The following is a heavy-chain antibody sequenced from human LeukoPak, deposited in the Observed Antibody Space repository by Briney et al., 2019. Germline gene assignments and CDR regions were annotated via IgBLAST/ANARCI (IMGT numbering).Heavy chain of an antibody. CDR1: GFTFSSYS. Sequence: PGGSLSLPCAASGFTFSSYSVNWVRQAPGKGLEWVSYISSSSSTIYYADSVKGRFTISRDNAKKSLYLQMNSLRADDTAVYYLAGASSAWSQGTLVTVSS. D-gene: IGHD1-26*01. V-gene: IGHV3-48*01. J-gene: IGHJ5*02. CDR3: AGASSA. CDR2: ISSSSSTI.